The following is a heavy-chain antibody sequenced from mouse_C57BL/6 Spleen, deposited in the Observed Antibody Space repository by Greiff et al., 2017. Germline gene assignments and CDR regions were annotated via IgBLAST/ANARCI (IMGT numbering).Heavy chain of an antibody. CDR3: ARDLTGTAYYFDY. V-gene: IGHV1-7*01. J-gene: IGHJ2*01. D-gene: IGHD4-1*01. CDR2: INPSSGYT. Sequence: VQGVESGAELAKPGASVKLSCKASGYTFTSYWMHWVKQRPGQGLEWIGYINPSSGYTKYNQKFKDKATLTADKSSSTAYMQLSSLTYEDSAVYYCARDLTGTAYYFDYWGQGTTLTVSS. CDR1: GYTFTSYW.